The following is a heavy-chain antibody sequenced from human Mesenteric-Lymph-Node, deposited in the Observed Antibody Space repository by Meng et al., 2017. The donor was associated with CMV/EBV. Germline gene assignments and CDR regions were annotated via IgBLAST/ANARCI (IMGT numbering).Heavy chain of an antibody. D-gene: IGHD3-16*01. CDR1: GDSVSSNSVA. Sequence: SQTLSLTCAVSGDSVSSNSVAWNWIRQSPSRGLEWLGRTYYRSKWYNDYAVSVKSRITIKPDTSKNHFSLQLNSVTPEDTAVYYCARDPFGGALSPNSNDDHWGQGTLVTVSS. V-gene: IGHV6-1*01. CDR2: TYYRSKWYN. J-gene: IGHJ4*02. CDR3: ARDPFGGALSPNSNDDH.